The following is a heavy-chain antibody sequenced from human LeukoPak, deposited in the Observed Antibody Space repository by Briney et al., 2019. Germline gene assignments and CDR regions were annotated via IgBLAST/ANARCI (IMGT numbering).Heavy chain of an antibody. CDR2: ISSSSSYI. J-gene: IGHJ4*02. Sequence: GGSLRLSCAASGFTFSSYSMNWVRQASGKGLEWVSSISSSSSYIYYADSVKGRFTISRDNAKNSLYLQMNSLRAEDTAVYYCARCRSGGSCYFDYWGQGTLVTVSS. V-gene: IGHV3-21*01. CDR1: GFTFSSYS. CDR3: ARCRSGGSCYFDY. D-gene: IGHD2-15*01.